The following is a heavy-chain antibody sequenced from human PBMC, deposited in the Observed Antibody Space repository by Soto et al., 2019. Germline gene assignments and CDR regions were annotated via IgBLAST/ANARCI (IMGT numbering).Heavy chain of an antibody. V-gene: IGHV3-23*01. D-gene: IGHD6-19*01. CDR3: ARPVSSGWYMSDY. J-gene: IGHJ4*02. CDR2: ISGGGGRK. CDR1: GFTFSSYA. Sequence: PGGSLRLSCAASGFTFSSYAMSWVRQAPGKGLEWVSDISGGGGRKYYADSVRGRFTISRDNAKNSLYLQMNSLRVEDTAVYYCARPVSSGWYMSDYWGRGILVTVSS.